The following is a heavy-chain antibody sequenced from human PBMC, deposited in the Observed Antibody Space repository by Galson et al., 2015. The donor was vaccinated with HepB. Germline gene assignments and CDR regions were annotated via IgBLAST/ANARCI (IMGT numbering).Heavy chain of an antibody. J-gene: IGHJ4*02. CDR2: VYHSGST. D-gene: IGHD3-22*01. V-gene: IGHV4-30-2*01. Sequence: TLSLTCAVSGASISNGAYSWSWIRQPPGKGLEWIGYVYHSGSTSYNPSLKSRVSISIDTSKNQFSLKLNSVTAADTAVYYCASGGGYYDSDDYSDYFDFWGQGSLVTVSS. CDR1: GASISNGAYS. CDR3: ASGGGYYDSDDYSDYFDF.